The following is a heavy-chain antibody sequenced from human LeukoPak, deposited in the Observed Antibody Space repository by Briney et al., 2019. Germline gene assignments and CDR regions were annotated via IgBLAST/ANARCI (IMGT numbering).Heavy chain of an antibody. D-gene: IGHD6-13*01. CDR2: IYYSGNT. CDR3: AGLHFAAAEEFDP. V-gene: IGHV4-59*08. CDR1: GGSLSGHW. Sequence: SEILSLTCTVSGGSLSGHWWSWIRQPPGKGLEWIGYIYYSGNTNYNPSLNTRVTISVDTSKNQFSLNLRSVTAADTAVYYCAGLHFAAAEEFDPWGQGTLVTVSS. J-gene: IGHJ5*02.